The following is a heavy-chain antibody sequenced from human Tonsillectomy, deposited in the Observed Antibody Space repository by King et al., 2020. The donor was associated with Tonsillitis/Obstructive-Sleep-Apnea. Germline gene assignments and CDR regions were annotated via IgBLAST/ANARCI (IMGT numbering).Heavy chain of an antibody. J-gene: IGHJ3*02. D-gene: IGHD2-15*01. Sequence: EVQLVESGGGLVQPGESLRLSCAASGFTFSSFEMNWVRQAPGKGLEWVSYISSSGSTIYYADSVKGRFTISRDNAKKSLYLQMNSLRAEDTAVYYCARDTDSAAFDIWGQGTMVTVSS. CDR1: GFTFSSFE. CDR2: ISSSGSTI. V-gene: IGHV3-48*03. CDR3: ARDTDSAAFDI.